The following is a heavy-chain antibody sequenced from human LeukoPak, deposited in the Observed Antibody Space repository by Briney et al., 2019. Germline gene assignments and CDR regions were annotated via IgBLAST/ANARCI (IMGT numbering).Heavy chain of an antibody. CDR3: ARSGGVDNWFDP. CDR1: GFTFSSYS. CDR2: ISRSSSYI. V-gene: IGHV3-21*05. Sequence: GGSLRLSCAASGFTFSSYSMNWVRQAPGKGLEWVSYISRSSSYIFYADSVKGRFTISRDNAKNALYLQMNSLRAEDTAVYYCARSGGVDNWFDPWGQGTLVTVSS. D-gene: IGHD3-10*01. J-gene: IGHJ5*02.